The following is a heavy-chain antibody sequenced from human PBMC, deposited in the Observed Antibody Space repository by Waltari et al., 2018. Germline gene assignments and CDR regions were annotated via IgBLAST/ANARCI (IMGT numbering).Heavy chain of an antibody. D-gene: IGHD5-18*01. V-gene: IGHV4-39*01. J-gene: IGHJ4*02. CDR1: GGSISSSSYS. CDR3: ARHCGYSYGCSFDY. Sequence: QLQLQESGPGLVKPSETLSLTCTVSGGSISSSSYSWGWIRQPPGKGLEWIGSIYYSGSTYYNPSLKSRVTISVDTSKNQFSLKLSSVTAADTAVYYCARHCGYSYGCSFDYWGQGTLVTVSS. CDR2: IYYSGST.